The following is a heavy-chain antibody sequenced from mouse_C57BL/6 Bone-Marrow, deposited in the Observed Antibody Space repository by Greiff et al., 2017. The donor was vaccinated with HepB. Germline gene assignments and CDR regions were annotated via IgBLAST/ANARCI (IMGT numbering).Heavy chain of an antibody. V-gene: IGHV1-53*01. CDR1: GYTFTSYW. CDR3: ASYYYGSSSAWFAY. J-gene: IGHJ3*01. Sequence: QVQLQQPGTELVKPGASVKLSCKASGYTFTSYWMHWVKQRPGQGLEWIGHLYPSNGGTNYNEKFKSKATMTLDKSSSTAYMQLSSLTSDDSAVYYCASYYYGSSSAWFAYWGQVTLVTVSA. D-gene: IGHD1-1*01. CDR2: LYPSNGGT.